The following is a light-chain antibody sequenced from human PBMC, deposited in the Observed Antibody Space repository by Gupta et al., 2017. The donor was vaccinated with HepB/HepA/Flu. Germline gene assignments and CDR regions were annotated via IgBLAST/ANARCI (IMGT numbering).Light chain of an antibody. CDR1: QSVDTF. J-gene: IGKJ4*01. V-gene: IGKV3-11*01. Sequence: IVLTQSLATLSLSPGERATLSCRASQSVDTFLAWYQQKPGQPPSLLIYDASNRATGIPARFSGSGAGTDFTLTISSLQPEDFAVYYCQQRNIWPLTFGAGTXVEIK. CDR2: DAS. CDR3: QQRNIWPLT.